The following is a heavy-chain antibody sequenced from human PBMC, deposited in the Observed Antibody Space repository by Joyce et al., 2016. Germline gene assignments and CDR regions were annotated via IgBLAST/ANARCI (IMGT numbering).Heavy chain of an antibody. J-gene: IGHJ5*02. CDR2: ISGSGGST. Sequence: GFTFSSYAMSWVRQAPGKGLEWVSAISGSGGSTYYADSVKGRFTISRDNSKNTLYLQMNSLRAEDTAVYYCAKQVVVAATTNWFDPWGQGTLVTVSS. V-gene: IGHV3-23*01. CDR1: GFTFSSYA. D-gene: IGHD2-15*01. CDR3: AKQVVVAATTNWFDP.